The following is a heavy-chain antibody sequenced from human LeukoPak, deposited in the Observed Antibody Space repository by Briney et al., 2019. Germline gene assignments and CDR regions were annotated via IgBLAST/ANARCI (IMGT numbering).Heavy chain of an antibody. J-gene: IGHJ4*02. Sequence: GGSLRLSCSASGFTFNNYAMNWVRQAPGKGLEWVSAISASGGTSYYADSVKGRFTISRDNSRNTVYLQIHSLRAEDTAVYYCAKILQGSSNDDYWGRGTLVTVSS. CDR3: AKILQGSSNDDY. CDR1: GFTFNNYA. CDR2: ISASGGTS. V-gene: IGHV3-23*01. D-gene: IGHD6-13*01.